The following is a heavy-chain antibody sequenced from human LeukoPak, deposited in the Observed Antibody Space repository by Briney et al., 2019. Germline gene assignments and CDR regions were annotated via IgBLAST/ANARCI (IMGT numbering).Heavy chain of an antibody. CDR3: ARGRSYGFDFDS. J-gene: IGHJ4*02. D-gene: IGHD5-18*01. Sequence: SETLSLTCTVSGDSISSYYWSWIRQPPGKGLEWIGYKYYSGSTRYNSSLRSRLTISLDTSKNQFSLRLTSVTAADTAVYYCARGRSYGFDFDSWGPGTLVIVSS. CDR2: KYYSGST. CDR1: GDSISSYY. V-gene: IGHV4-59*01.